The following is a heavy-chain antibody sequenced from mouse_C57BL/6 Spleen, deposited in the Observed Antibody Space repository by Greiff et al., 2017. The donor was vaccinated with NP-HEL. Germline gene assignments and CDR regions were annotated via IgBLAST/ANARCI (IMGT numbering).Heavy chain of an antibody. CDR2: IYPRDGST. J-gene: IGHJ4*01. Sequence: VMLVESGPELVKPGASVKLSCKASGYTFTSYDINWVKQRPGQGLEWIGWIYPRDGSTKYNEKFKGKATLTVDTSSSTAYMELHSLTSEDSAVYFCARGYYGSSYAMDYWGQGTSVTVSS. D-gene: IGHD1-1*01. CDR3: ARGYYGSSYAMDY. V-gene: IGHV1-85*01. CDR1: GYTFTSYD.